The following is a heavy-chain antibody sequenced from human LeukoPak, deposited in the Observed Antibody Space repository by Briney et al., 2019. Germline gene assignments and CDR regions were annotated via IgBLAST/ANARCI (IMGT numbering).Heavy chain of an antibody. CDR3: ARVGHYYYYMDV. Sequence: SLRLACAASGFTVSNYYMSSIRPAPGERLEWISYISGSGTTISYPDTVKGRFPNSSDNAKNSLYLQINSLRAEDTAVYYCARVGHYYYYMDVWGKGTTVTISS. V-gene: IGHV3-11*01. J-gene: IGHJ6*03. CDR2: ISGSGTTI. CDR1: GFTVSNYY.